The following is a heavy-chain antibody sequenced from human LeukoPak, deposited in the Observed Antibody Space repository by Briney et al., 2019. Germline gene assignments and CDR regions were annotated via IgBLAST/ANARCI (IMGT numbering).Heavy chain of an antibody. CDR1: GFTFSSYS. D-gene: IGHD3-22*01. CDR2: ISSSSSTI. V-gene: IGHV3-48*04. Sequence: PGGSLRLSCAASGFTFSSYSMNWVRQAPGKGLEWVSYISSSSSTIYYADSVKGRFTISRDNAKNSLYLQMNSLRAEDTAVYYCAREASSGHFLPLKYWGQGTLVTVSS. CDR3: AREASSGHFLPLKY. J-gene: IGHJ4*02.